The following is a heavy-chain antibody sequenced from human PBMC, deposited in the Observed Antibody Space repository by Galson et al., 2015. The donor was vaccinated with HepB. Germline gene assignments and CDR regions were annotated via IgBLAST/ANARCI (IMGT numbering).Heavy chain of an antibody. Sequence: SLRLACAASGFTFSSYSMNWVRQAPGKGLEWVSSISSSNSYIYYADSVKGRFIISRDNAKNSLYLQMNSLRAEDTAVYYCARAYIVGAYFDYWGQGTLVTVSS. J-gene: IGHJ4*02. V-gene: IGHV3-21*01. CDR2: ISSSNSYI. CDR1: GFTFSSYS. D-gene: IGHD1-26*01. CDR3: ARAYIVGAYFDY.